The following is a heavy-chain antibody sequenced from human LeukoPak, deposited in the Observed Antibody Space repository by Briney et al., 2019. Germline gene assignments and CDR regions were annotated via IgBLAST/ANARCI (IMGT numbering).Heavy chain of an antibody. CDR2: IYYSGSP. CDR3: ARWPNCSSTSCPLDY. Sequence: PSETLSLTCTASGGSFSSFYWSWIRQPPGKGLEWIGYIYYSGSPNYYPSLKSRVTTSVDTSKNQFSLKLSSVTAADTAVYYCARWPNCSSTSCPLDYWGQGTLVTVSS. D-gene: IGHD2-2*01. CDR1: GGSFSSFY. V-gene: IGHV4-59*01. J-gene: IGHJ4*02.